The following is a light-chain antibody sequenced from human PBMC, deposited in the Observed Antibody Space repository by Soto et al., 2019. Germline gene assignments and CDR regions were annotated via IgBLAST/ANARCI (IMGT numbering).Light chain of an antibody. CDR1: QSVTRDY. J-gene: IGKJ4*01. V-gene: IGKV3-20*01. CDR3: QKYDTSPLT. CDR2: GAF. Sequence: EVVLTQSPGTLSLSPGERSTLSCRASQSVTRDYLAWYQQKPGRAPRLLIFGAFNRPAGIPDRFSRSSSTTDFTLTINGLKPEDFAVYYCQKYDTSPLTFGGGTKVEI.